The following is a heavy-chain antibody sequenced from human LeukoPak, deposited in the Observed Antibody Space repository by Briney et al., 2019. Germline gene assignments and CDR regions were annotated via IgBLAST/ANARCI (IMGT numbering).Heavy chain of an antibody. Sequence: GSLRLSCSASGFTFIDYYMTWVRQAPGKGLEWVSFISSSGGTIYYADSVKGRVTISRDNAKNSVYLQINNLRAEDTAVYYCVRGEEAYCATTICRKFDFWGQGTQVTVSS. V-gene: IGHV3-11*01. J-gene: IGHJ4*02. CDR3: VRGEEAYCATTICRKFDF. CDR1: GFTFIDYY. CDR2: ISSSGGTI. D-gene: IGHD2-2*01.